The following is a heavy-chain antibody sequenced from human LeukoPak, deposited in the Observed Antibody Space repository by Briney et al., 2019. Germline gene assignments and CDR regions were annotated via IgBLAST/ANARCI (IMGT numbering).Heavy chain of an antibody. D-gene: IGHD1/OR15-1a*01. Sequence: PGGSLRLSCAASGFSFSSYPMTWVRQAPGKGLEWVSSISGGGGYIYYADSVKGRFTISRDDSRDTLYLQMNSLRAGDTAVYYCAKDLGKWEHPRWGQGTLVTVSS. J-gene: IGHJ4*02. CDR3: AKDLGKWEHPR. CDR1: GFSFSSYP. CDR2: ISGGGGYI. V-gene: IGHV3-23*01.